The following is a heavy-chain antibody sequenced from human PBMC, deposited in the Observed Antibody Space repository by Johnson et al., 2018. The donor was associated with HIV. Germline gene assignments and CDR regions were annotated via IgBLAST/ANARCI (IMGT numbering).Heavy chain of an antibody. Sequence: VLLVESGGGLVQPGGSLRLSCAASGFTFRSYAMGWVRQAPGEGLEWVSVVSATGDSTYYADSVKGRFTISRDNSKNTLYLQMNSLRPGDTAVYYCARDPSPIVGATYAFDIWGQGTMVTVSS. V-gene: IGHV3-23*04. D-gene: IGHD1-26*01. CDR1: GFTFRSYA. CDR3: ARDPSPIVGATYAFDI. J-gene: IGHJ3*02. CDR2: VSATGDST.